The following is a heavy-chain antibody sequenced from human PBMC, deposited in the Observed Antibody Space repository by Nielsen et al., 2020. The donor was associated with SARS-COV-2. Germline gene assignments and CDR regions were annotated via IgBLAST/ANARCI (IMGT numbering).Heavy chain of an antibody. V-gene: IGHV4-30-4*01. CDR3: ARVIVVVTAIQRVDAFDI. J-gene: IGHJ3*02. CDR2: IYYSGST. D-gene: IGHD2-21*02. Sequence: RQAPGKGLEWIGYIYYSGSTYYNPSLKSRVTISVDTSKNQFSLKLSSVTAADTAVYYCARVIVVVTAIQRVDAFDIWGQGTMVTVSS.